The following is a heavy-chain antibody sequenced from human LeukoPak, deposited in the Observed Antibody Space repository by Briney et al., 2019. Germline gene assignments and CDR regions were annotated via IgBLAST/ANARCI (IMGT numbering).Heavy chain of an antibody. CDR2: IKQDGSEK. V-gene: IGHV3-7*01. J-gene: IGHJ4*02. CDR3: ARTDDSGFYRIPDY. CDR1: GFTFSSYW. Sequence: GGSLRLSCAASGFTFSSYWMTWVRHLPGKGLEWVAKIKQDGSEKYYVDSVKGRFTISRDNTRDSLYLQMNSLRAEDTAVYYCARTDDSGFYRIPDYWGQGTLVTVSS. D-gene: IGHD3-22*01.